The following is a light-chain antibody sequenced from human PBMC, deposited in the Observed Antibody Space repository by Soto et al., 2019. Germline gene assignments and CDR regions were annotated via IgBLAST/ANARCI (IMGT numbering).Light chain of an antibody. V-gene: IGKV3-15*01. CDR3: QQYNNWPFT. CDR2: GAS. J-gene: IGKJ3*01. Sequence: EIVMTQSPATLSVSPGERATLSCRASQSISSNLAWYQQKPGQAPRLLIYGASTRATGIPATFSGSGSGTEFTLTLSSLQSEDFGVYYCQQYNNWPFTFGTGTKVDIK. CDR1: QSISSN.